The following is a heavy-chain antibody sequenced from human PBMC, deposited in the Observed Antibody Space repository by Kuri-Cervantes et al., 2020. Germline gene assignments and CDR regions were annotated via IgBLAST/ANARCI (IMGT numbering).Heavy chain of an antibody. J-gene: IGHJ4*02. CDR3: ARGAGRYCSGGSCYYFDY. CDR1: GFTFSNAW. D-gene: IGHD2-15*01. CDR2: IKSKTDGGTT. V-gene: IGHV3-15*01. Sequence: GESLKISCAASGFTFSNAWMSWVRQAPGKGLEWVGRIKSKTDGGTTDYAAPVKGRFTISRDNSKNTLYLQMNSLRAEDTAVYYCARGAGRYCSGGSCYYFDYWGQGTLVTVSS.